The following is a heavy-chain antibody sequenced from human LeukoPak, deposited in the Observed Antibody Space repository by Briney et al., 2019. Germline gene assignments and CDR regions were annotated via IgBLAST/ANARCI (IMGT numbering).Heavy chain of an antibody. CDR2: FDLEDGET. V-gene: IGHV1-24*01. J-gene: IGHJ4*02. Sequence: ASVKVSCKVSGYTLTELSMHWVRQAPGKGLEWMGGFDLEDGETIYAQKFQGRVTMTEDTSTDTAYMELSSLRSEDTAVYYCATDYARRGIVVVPAAIPARYWGQGTLVTVSS. D-gene: IGHD2-2*02. CDR1: GYTLTELS. CDR3: ATDYARRGIVVVPAAIPARY.